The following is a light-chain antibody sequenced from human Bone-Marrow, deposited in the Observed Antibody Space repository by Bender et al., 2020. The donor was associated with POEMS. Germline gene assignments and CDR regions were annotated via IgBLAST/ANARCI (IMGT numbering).Light chain of an antibody. V-gene: IGLV2-23*01. CDR2: EGS. J-gene: IGLJ1*01. Sequence: QSALTQPASVSGSPGQSITIPCTGTSSDFGSYNLVSWYQQVPGKAPILIISEGSKRPSGISSRFSGSKSGNTASLTISGLQAEDEADYYCCSYAGGNTYVFGSGTKVTVL. CDR3: CSYAGGNTYV. CDR1: SSDFGSYNL.